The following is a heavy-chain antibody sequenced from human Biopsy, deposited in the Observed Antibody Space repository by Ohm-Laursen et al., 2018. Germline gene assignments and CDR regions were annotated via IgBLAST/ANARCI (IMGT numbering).Heavy chain of an antibody. D-gene: IGHD3-22*01. CDR1: GDSISSYY. CDR2: VYYTGST. Sequence: GTLSLTCTVSGDSISSYYWSWIRQPPGKGLQWIGYVYYTGSTDYNPSLQSRVTISVDTSKNHFSLRLRSVTPADTAIYYCARDRGYYSDRTVPGYFDLWGRGTLVTASS. CDR3: ARDRGYYSDRTVPGYFDL. V-gene: IGHV4-59*01. J-gene: IGHJ2*01.